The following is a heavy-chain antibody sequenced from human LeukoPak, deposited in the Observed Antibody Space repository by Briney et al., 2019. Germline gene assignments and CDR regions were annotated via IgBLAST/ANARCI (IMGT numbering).Heavy chain of an antibody. V-gene: IGHV3-21*01. J-gene: IGHJ4*02. CDR1: GFTFSSYS. CDR2: ISSSSSYI. CDR3: VKDDDQYGVDY. D-gene: IGHD4/OR15-4a*01. Sequence: GGSLRLSCAASGFTFSSYSMNWVRQAPGKGLEWVSSISSSSSYIYYADSVQGRFTISRDNAKNTLYLQMNSLRAEDTAVYYCVKDDDQYGVDYWGQGTLVTVSS.